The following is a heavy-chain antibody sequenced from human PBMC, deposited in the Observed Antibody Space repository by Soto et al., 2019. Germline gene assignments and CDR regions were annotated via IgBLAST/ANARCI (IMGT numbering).Heavy chain of an antibody. CDR3: AREQIVAGTIDPFDI. V-gene: IGHV3-13*01. CDR1: GFTFSNYD. J-gene: IGHJ3*02. Sequence: PGGSLRLSCAASGFTFSNYDMHWVRQPTGKGLEWVSSIDSAGNTYYPGSVKGRFTIYREKAKNSLYLQMNSLRAEDTAVYYCAREQIVAGTIDPFDICGQGTLVTVSS. CDR2: IDSAGNT. D-gene: IGHD1-26*01.